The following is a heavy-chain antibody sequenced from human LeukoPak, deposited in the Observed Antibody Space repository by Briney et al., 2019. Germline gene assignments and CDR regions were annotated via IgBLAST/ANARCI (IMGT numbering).Heavy chain of an antibody. J-gene: IGHJ4*02. Sequence: SETLSLTCAVSGGSISSSNWWSWVRQPPGKGLEWIGEIYHSGSTNYNPSLKSRVTISVDKSKNQFSLKLSSVTAADTAVYYCATSTAAADTLYFFDYWGQGTLVTVSS. CDR1: GGSISSSNW. V-gene: IGHV4-4*02. CDR3: ATSTAAADTLYFFDY. CDR2: IYHSGST. D-gene: IGHD6-13*01.